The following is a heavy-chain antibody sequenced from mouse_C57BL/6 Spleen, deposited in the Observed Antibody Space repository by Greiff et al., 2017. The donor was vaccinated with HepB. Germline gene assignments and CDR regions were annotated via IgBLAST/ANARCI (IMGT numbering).Heavy chain of an antibody. D-gene: IGHD1-1*01. V-gene: IGHV1-15*01. Sequence: QVHVKQSGAELVRPGASVTLSCKASGYTFTDYEMHWVKQTPVHGLEWIGAIDPETGGTAYNQKFKGKAILTADKSSSTAYMELRSLTSEDSAVYYCTRRTTVVARDAMDYWGQGTSVTVSS. CDR1: GYTFTDYE. CDR2: IDPETGGT. CDR3: TRRTTVVARDAMDY. J-gene: IGHJ4*01.